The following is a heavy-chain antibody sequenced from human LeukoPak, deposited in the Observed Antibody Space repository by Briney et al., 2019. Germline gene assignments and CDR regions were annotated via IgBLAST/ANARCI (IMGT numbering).Heavy chain of an antibody. CDR3: AKDYYDSGGYPNLLDY. CDR1: GFTFDDYA. J-gene: IGHJ4*02. Sequence: GGSLRLSCAASGFTFDDYAMHWVRQAPGKGLEWVSGITWNNGSIGYADSVKGRFIISRDNAKNSLYLQMNSLSAEDTALYYCAKDYYDSGGYPNLLDYWGQGTLVTVSS. V-gene: IGHV3-9*01. CDR2: ITWNNGSI. D-gene: IGHD3-22*01.